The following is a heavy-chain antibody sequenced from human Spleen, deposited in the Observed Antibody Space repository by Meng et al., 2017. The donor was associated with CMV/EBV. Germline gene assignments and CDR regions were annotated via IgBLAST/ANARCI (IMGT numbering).Heavy chain of an antibody. D-gene: IGHD3-3*01. Sequence: GESLKISCAASGFTFSSYGMHWVRQAPGKGLEWVAFIRYDGSNKYYADSVKGRFTISRDNSKNTPYLQMNSLRAEDTAVYYCAKTRTLFWSGYYPYYYYGMDVWGQGTTVTVSS. CDR2: IRYDGSNK. V-gene: IGHV3-30*02. CDR3: AKTRTLFWSGYYPYYYYGMDV. J-gene: IGHJ6*02. CDR1: GFTFSSYG.